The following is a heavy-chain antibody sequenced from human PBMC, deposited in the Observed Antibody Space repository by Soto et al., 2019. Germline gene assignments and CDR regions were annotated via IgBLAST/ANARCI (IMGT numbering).Heavy chain of an antibody. J-gene: IGHJ4*02. CDR3: VRVYGEIDY. D-gene: IGHD4-17*01. CDR1: GYTFTNYD. CDR2: MNPKSGNT. Sequence: XVTVSCKASGYTFTNYDINSVRQATGQGLEWMGWMNPKSGNTGYAQQFQGRVIMTRSTSISTAYMEMSSLRSEDTAVYYCVRVYGEIDYWGPGTLVTVSS. V-gene: IGHV1-8*02.